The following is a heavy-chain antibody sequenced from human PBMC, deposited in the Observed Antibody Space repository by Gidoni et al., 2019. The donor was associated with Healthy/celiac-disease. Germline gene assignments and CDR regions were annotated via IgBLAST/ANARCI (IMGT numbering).Heavy chain of an antibody. D-gene: IGHD4-17*01. J-gene: IGHJ2*01. V-gene: IGHV3-21*01. CDR3: ARDIATVTTVWYFDL. Sequence: EVQLVESGGGLVKPGGSLRLSCAASGFTFSSYSMNWVRQAPGKGLEWVSSISSSSSYIYYADSVKGRFTISRDNAKNSLYLQMNSLRAEDTAVYYCARDIATVTTVWYFDLWGRGTLVTVSS. CDR1: GFTFSSYS. CDR2: ISSSSSYI.